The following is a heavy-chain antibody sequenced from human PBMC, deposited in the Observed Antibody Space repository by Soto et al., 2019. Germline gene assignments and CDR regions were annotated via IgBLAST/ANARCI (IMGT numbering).Heavy chain of an antibody. D-gene: IGHD3-10*01. CDR1: GGSFSGYY. Sequence: SETLSLTCAVYGGSFSGYYWSWVRQPPRKGLEWIGEINHSGSTNYNPSLKSRVSISVDTSKNHFSLKMSSVTAADTAFYYCGRRWFGQSYTHWGQGTLV. J-gene: IGHJ4*02. V-gene: IGHV4-34*01. CDR2: INHSGST. CDR3: GRRWFGQSYTH.